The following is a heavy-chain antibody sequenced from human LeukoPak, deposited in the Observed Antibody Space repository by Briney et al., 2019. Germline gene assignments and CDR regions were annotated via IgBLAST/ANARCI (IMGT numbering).Heavy chain of an antibody. CDR2: IIPIFGTA. CDR3: ARDNSYGDHNWFDP. CDR1: GGTFSSYA. D-gene: IGHD4-17*01. V-gene: IGHV1-69*13. J-gene: IGHJ5*02. Sequence: VASVKVSCKASGGTFSSYAISWVRQAPGQGLEWMGGIIPIFGTANYAQKFQGRVTITADESTSTAYMELSSLRSEDTAVYYCARDNSYGDHNWFDPWGQGTLVTVSS.